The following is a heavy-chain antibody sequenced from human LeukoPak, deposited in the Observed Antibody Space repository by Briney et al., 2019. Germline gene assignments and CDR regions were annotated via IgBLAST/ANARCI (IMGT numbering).Heavy chain of an antibody. V-gene: IGHV1-2*06. CDR3: ARDRYPESYYGSGSYYNY. CDR1: GYTFTGYY. D-gene: IGHD3-10*01. Sequence: ASVKVSCKASGYTFTGYYMHWVRQAPGQGLEWMGRINPNSGGTNYAQKFQGRVTMTRDTSISTAYLERSRLRYDDTAVYYCARDRYPESYYGSGSYYNYWGQGTLVTVSS. J-gene: IGHJ4*02. CDR2: INPNSGGT.